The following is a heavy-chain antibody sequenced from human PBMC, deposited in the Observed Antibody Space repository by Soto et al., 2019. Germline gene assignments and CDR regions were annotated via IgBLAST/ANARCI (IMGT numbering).Heavy chain of an antibody. CDR3: ARGVGATFHYYYYGMDV. J-gene: IGHJ6*02. Sequence: PSETLSLTCTVSGGSISSSSYYWGWIRQPPGKGLVWIGSIYYSGSTYYNPSLKSRVTISVDTSKNQFSLKLSSVTAADTAVYYCARGVGATFHYYYYGMDVWGQGTTVTVSS. CDR1: GGSISSSSYY. V-gene: IGHV4-39*01. CDR2: IYYSGST. D-gene: IGHD1-26*01.